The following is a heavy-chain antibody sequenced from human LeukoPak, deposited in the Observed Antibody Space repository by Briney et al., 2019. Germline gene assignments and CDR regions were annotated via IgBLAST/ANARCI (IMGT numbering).Heavy chain of an antibody. CDR1: GFTFSSYS. V-gene: IGHV3-48*01. Sequence: PGGSLRLSCAASGFTFSSYSMNWVRQAPGKGLEWVSYISGSSSTIYYADSVKGRFTISRDNAKNSLYLQMNSLRAEDTAVYYCARTLIEYSVSSCYFDYWGQGTLVTVSS. J-gene: IGHJ4*02. D-gene: IGHD6-6*01. CDR3: ARTLIEYSVSSCYFDY. CDR2: ISGSSSTI.